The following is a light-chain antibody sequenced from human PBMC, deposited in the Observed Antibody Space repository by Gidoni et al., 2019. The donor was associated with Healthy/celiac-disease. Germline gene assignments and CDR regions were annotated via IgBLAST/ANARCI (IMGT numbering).Light chain of an antibody. CDR2: GNS. Sequence: QSVLTQPPSVSGAPAQRVTISRTGSSSNIGAGYDVHWYQQLPGTAPKLLIYGNSNRPSGVPDRFSGSKSGTSASLAITGLQAEDEADYYCQSYDSSLSGYWVFGGGTKLTVL. CDR1: SSNIGAGYD. V-gene: IGLV1-40*01. J-gene: IGLJ3*02. CDR3: QSYDSSLSGYWV.